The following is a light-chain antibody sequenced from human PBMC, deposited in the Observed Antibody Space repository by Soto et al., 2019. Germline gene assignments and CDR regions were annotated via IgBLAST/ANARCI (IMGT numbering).Light chain of an antibody. CDR1: QSVLHSSNNKNY. CDR3: QQYYSTPHT. V-gene: IGKV4-1*01. CDR2: WAS. Sequence: DIGMTQSPDSLAVSLGERATINCKSSQSVLHSSNNKNYLAWYQQKPGQPPKLLIYWASTRESGVPDRFSGSGSGTDFTVTISSLQAEDVAVYYCQQYYSTPHTFGQGTKLEIK. J-gene: IGKJ2*01.